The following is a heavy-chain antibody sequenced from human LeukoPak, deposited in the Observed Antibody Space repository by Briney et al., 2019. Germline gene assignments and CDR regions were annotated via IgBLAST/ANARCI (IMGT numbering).Heavy chain of an antibody. CDR1: GGSISSYY. D-gene: IGHD6-19*01. V-gene: IGHV4-4*07. J-gene: IGHJ3*02. Sequence: SETLSLTCTVSGGSISSYYWSWIQQPAGKGLEWIGRIYTSGSINYNPSLKSRVTMSVDTSKDQFSLKLSSVTAADTAVYYCARGISSGWYGAFDIWGQGTMVTVSS. CDR2: IYTSGSI. CDR3: ARGISSGWYGAFDI.